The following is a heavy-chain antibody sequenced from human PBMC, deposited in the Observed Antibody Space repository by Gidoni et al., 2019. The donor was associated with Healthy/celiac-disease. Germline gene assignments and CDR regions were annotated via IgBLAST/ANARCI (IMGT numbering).Heavy chain of an antibody. Sequence: QLQLQESGPGLVKPSEPLSLTCTVSGGSISSSRYYWGWIRQPPGKGLEWIGSIYYSGSTYYNTSLKSRVTIAVDTSKKQFSLKLSAVTAADTAVYYCARDFGYSYGSSADYWGQGTLVTVSS. J-gene: IGHJ4*02. CDR2: IYYSGST. V-gene: IGHV4-39*07. CDR1: GGSISSSRYY. CDR3: ARDFGYSYGSSADY. D-gene: IGHD5-18*01.